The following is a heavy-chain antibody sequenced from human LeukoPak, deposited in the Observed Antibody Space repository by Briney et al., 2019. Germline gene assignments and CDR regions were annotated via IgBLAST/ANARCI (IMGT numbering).Heavy chain of an antibody. Sequence: GESLKISCKGSGYSFTSYWISWVRQMPGKGLEWMGRIDPSDSYTNYSPSFQGHITISADKSISTAYLQWSSLKASDTAMYYCAGAGIAVAGNAEYFQHWGQGTLVTVSS. CDR2: IDPSDSYT. D-gene: IGHD6-19*01. V-gene: IGHV5-10-1*01. CDR3: AGAGIAVAGNAEYFQH. J-gene: IGHJ1*01. CDR1: GYSFTSYW.